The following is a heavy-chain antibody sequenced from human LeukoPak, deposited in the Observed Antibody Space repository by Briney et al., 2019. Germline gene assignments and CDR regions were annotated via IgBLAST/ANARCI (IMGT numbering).Heavy chain of an antibody. CDR2: IYYSGST. J-gene: IGHJ3*02. CDR1: GGSISSGGYY. D-gene: IGHD4-17*01. V-gene: IGHV4-31*03. CDR3: ARSSTTVTKRALDI. Sequence: PSQTLSLTCTVSGGSISSGGYYWSWIRQHPGKGPEWIGYIYYSGSTYYNPSLESRATISVDTSKNQFSLKLSSVTAADTAVYYCARSSTTVTKRALDIWGQGTMVTVSS.